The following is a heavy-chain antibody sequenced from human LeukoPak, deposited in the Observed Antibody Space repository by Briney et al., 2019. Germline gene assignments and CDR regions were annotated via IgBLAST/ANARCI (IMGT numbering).Heavy chain of an antibody. J-gene: IGHJ4*02. CDR3: AKVPVYGDQSDY. CDR2: ITSGDNT. V-gene: IGHV3-23*01. CDR1: GFTFSSHA. Sequence: GGSLRLSCAASGFTFSSHAMSWVRQAPGKGLEWVSAITSGDNTHYADSMKGRFTISRDNSKNTLYLQVNSLRAEDTAVYYCAKVPVYGDQSDYWGQGTLVTVSS. D-gene: IGHD4-17*01.